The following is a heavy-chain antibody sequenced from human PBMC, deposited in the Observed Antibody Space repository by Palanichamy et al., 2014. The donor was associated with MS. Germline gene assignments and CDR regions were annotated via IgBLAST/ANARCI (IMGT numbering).Heavy chain of an antibody. CDR2: SIGGST. J-gene: IGHJ3*01. Sequence: SIGGSTYYADSVKGRFTISRDNSNTLYLQMNSLRAEDTAVYYCAKYGDSGGAAFDVWGQGTMVTVSS. V-gene: IGHV3-23*01. CDR3: AKYGDSGGAAFDV. D-gene: IGHD4-17*01.